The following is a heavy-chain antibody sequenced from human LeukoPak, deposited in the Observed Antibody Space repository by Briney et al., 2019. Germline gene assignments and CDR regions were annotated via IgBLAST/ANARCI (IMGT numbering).Heavy chain of an antibody. CDR3: ARPPQRGATKWFDP. J-gene: IGHJ5*02. CDR2: INPNSGGT. CDR1: GYTFTGYY. V-gene: IGHV1-2*02. Sequence: ASVKVSCKASGYTFTGYYMHWVRQAPGQGLEWMGWINPNSGGTNYAQKFQGRVTMTRDTSISTAYMELSRLRSDDTAVYYCARPPQRGATKWFDPWGQGTLVTVSS. D-gene: IGHD1-26*01.